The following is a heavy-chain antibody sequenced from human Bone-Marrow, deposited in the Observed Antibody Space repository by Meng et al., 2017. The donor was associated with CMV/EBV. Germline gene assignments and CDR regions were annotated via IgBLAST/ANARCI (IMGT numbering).Heavy chain of an antibody. CDR2: IVVGSGNT. CDR3: ARDGGADYYYYYGIDV. J-gene: IGHJ6*02. CDR1: GFTFTSSA. Sequence: SVKVSCKASGFTFTSSAVQWVRQARGQRLEWIGWIVVGSGNTNYAQKFQERVTITRDMSTGTAYMELSSLRSEDTAVYYCARDGGADYYYYYGIDVWGQGTTVTVSS. D-gene: IGHD1-26*01. V-gene: IGHV1-58*01.